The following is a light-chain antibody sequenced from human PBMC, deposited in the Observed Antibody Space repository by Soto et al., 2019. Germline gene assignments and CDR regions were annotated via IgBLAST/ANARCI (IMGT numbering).Light chain of an antibody. Sequence: DIQMTQSPPSLTASVGDRVTITCRASQSVSTYLNWYQQKPGKAPTLLISLISRRQSGVPSRFSGAGSETDFTLTITSLQSEDFAVYYCQQYSNWPSWTFGQGTKVDIK. J-gene: IGKJ1*01. CDR3: QQYSNWPSWT. V-gene: IGKV1-39*01. CDR2: LIS. CDR1: QSVSTY.